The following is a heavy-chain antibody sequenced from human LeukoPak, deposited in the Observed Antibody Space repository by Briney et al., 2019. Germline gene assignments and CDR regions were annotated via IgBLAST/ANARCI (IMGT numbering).Heavy chain of an antibody. CDR1: GGTFSSYA. V-gene: IGHV1-69*04. Sequence: ASVKVSCTASGGTFSSYAISWVRQAPGQGLEWMGRIIPILGIANYAQKFQGRVTITADKSTSTAYMGLGSLRSEDTAVYYWASGMDDYYYYYGMDVWGQGTTVTVSS. CDR3: ASGMDDYYYYYGMDV. D-gene: IGHD1-26*01. CDR2: IIPILGIA. J-gene: IGHJ6*02.